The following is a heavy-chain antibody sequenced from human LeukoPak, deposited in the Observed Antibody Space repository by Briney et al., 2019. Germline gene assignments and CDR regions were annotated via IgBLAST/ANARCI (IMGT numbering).Heavy chain of an antibody. CDR3: ARAGYVWGSYRYFSAFDI. CDR2: IKQDGSEK. CDR1: GFTFSSYW. Sequence: GGSLRLSCAASGFTFSSYWMSWVRQAPGKGLEWVANIKQDGSEKYYVDSVKGRFTISRDNAKNSLYLQMNSLRAEDTAVYYCARAGYVWGSYRYFSAFDIWGQGTMVTVSS. V-gene: IGHV3-7*01. D-gene: IGHD3-16*02. J-gene: IGHJ3*02.